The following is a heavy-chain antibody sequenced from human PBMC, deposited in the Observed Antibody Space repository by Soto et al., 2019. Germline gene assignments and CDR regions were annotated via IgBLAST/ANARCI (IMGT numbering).Heavy chain of an antibody. J-gene: IGHJ3*02. CDR3: ARGGGVGVAGSAAFDM. Sequence: QLHLVQSGAVVKKPGASVTVSCSASGYPVTAYYMHWVRQAPGRGLEWMGGINPATGAAKYTQTFQGGVTMTRDTSTSTVFMELRGLTSGDTAVFYCARGGGVGVAGSAAFDMWGQGTLVTVSS. D-gene: IGHD3-3*01. CDR2: INPATGAA. V-gene: IGHV1-2*02. CDR1: GYPVTAYY.